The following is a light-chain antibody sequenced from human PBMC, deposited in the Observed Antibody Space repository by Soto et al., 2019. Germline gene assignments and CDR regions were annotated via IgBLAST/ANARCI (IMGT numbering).Light chain of an antibody. CDR3: RQCGSSPYT. CDR1: QSASSTY. J-gene: IGKJ2*01. CDR2: GPS. Sequence: EIVLTQSPATLSLSPGERATLSSRASQSASSTYSAWYQQKPGQPPRLLIYGPSTRSTGIPDRFSGSGSGTDFTLTISRLGRGDFAVYFCRQCGSSPYTFGQGTKLEIK. V-gene: IGKV3-20*01.